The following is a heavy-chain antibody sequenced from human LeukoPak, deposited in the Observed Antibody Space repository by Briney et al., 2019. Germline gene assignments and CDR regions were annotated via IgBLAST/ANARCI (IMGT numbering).Heavy chain of an antibody. CDR1: GGSISSSSYY. Sequence: SETLSPTCTVSGGSISSSSYYWGWIRQPPGRGLEWIVSIYYSGSTYYNPSLKSRVTISVDTSKNQFSLKLSSVTAAATAVYYCARHPAVAGSSWFDPWGQGTLVTVSS. CDR3: ARHPAVAGSSWFDP. J-gene: IGHJ5*02. D-gene: IGHD6-19*01. V-gene: IGHV4-39*01. CDR2: IYYSGST.